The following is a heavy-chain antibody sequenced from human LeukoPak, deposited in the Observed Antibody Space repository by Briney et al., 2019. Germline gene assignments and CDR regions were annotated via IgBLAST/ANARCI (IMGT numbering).Heavy chain of an antibody. CDR3: AKVQFNWGPIDY. CDR1: GFTFSNFA. V-gene: IGHV3-23*01. CDR2: IDGSGDKT. J-gene: IGHJ4*02. D-gene: IGHD7-27*01. Sequence: PGGSLRLSCAAFGFTFSNFAIRWVRQVPGKGLEWVSSIDGSGDKTHYPDSVRGRFTVSRDNSKNTLYLQMNSLRVEDTATYFCAKVQFNWGPIDYWGQGTPVTVSS.